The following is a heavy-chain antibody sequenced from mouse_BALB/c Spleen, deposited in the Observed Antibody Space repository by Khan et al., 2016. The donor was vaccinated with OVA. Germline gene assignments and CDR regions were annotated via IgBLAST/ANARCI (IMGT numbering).Heavy chain of an antibody. CDR1: GYTFTNYG. CDR2: INTYTGEP. Sequence: QIQLVQSGPELKKPGETVKISCKASGYTFTNYGMIWVKQAPGKGLKWMGWINTYTGEPTYADDFKGRFAFSLETSANTAYLQINNLKNEDTATYFCARSASYWFFDVWGAGTTVTVSS. CDR3: ARSASYWFFDV. J-gene: IGHJ1*01. V-gene: IGHV9-3-1*01. D-gene: IGHD6-1*01.